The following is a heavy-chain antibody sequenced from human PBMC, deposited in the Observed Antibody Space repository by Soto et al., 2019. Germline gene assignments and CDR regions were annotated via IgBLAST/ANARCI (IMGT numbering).Heavy chain of an antibody. CDR3: ARDFAMARGVSPFDY. V-gene: IGHV3-48*03. D-gene: IGHD3-10*01. CDR2: ISSSGSTI. CDR1: GFTFSSYE. Sequence: PGGSLRLSCAASGFTFSSYEMNWVRQAPGKGLEWVSYISSSGSTIYYADSVKGRFTISRDNAKNSLYLQMNSLRAEDTAVYYCARDFAMARGVSPFDYWGQGTLVTVSS. J-gene: IGHJ4*02.